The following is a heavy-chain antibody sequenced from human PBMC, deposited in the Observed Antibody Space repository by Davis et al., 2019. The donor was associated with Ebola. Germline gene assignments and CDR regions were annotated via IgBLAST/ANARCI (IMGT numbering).Heavy chain of an antibody. J-gene: IGHJ5*02. Sequence: GESLKTPCATSGLTVSRSYMSWVRQTPGKGLEWVSDLYSSGSTFYADSVKGRFTISRDDSKNTVYLQMFSLRADDTAVDYCARASVGTSCYGSWGQGTLVTVSS. CDR2: LYSSGST. V-gene: IGHV3-53*03. D-gene: IGHD2-2*01. CDR1: GLTVSRSY. CDR3: ARASVGTSCYGS.